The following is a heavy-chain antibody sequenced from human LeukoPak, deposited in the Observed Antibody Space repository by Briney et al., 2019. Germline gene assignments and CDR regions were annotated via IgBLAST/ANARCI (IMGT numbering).Heavy chain of an antibody. Sequence: PGGSLRLSCAASGFIFSGYDMHWVRQPTGRGFEWVSAFGTTGDTYYAGSVKGRFTISRENAKNSLYLQLNSLRAGDTAVYYCARAGPTVGYGMDVWGQGTSVTVSS. V-gene: IGHV3-13*04. CDR3: ARAGPTVGYGMDV. CDR2: FGTTGDT. J-gene: IGHJ6*02. CDR1: GFIFSGYD. D-gene: IGHD1-14*01.